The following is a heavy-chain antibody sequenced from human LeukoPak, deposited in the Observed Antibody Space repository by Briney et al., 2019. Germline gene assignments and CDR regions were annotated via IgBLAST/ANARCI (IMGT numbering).Heavy chain of an antibody. CDR1: GYSFTSYW. V-gene: IGHV5-51*01. CDR2: IYPGDSDT. Sequence: GESLKISCKGSGYSFTSYWIGWVRQMPGKGLEWMGIIYPGDSDTRYSPSFQGQVTISADKSISTAYQQWSSLKASDTAMYYCARSCSGGSCYNNWFDPWGQGTLVTVSS. CDR3: ARSCSGGSCYNNWFDP. J-gene: IGHJ5*02. D-gene: IGHD2-15*01.